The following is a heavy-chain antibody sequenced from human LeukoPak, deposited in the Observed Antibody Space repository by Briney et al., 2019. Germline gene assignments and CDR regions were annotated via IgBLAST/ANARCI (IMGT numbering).Heavy chain of an antibody. Sequence: PSETLSLTCTVSGYSISSGYYWDWIRQPPGKGLEWIGEINHSGSTNYNPSLKSRVTISVDTSKNQFSLKLSSVTAADTAVYYCARRRTAYSSGWRRDFDYWGQGTLVTVSS. V-gene: IGHV4-38-2*02. CDR1: GYSISSGYY. D-gene: IGHD6-19*01. CDR3: ARRRTAYSSGWRRDFDY. CDR2: INHSGST. J-gene: IGHJ4*02.